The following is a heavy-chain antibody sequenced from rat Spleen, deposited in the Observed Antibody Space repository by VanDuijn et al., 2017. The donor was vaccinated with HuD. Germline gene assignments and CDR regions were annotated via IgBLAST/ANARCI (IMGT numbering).Heavy chain of an antibody. J-gene: IGHJ2*01. V-gene: IGHV5-29*01. CDR2: ISYDGSST. Sequence: EVQLVESGGGLVQPGRSLKLSCAASGFIFSDYGMAWVRQAPTKGLEWVATISYDGSSTYYRDSVKGRFTISRDNAKSTLYLQMDSLRSEDTATYYCARHGFDYWGQGVMVTVSS. CDR3: ARHGFDY. CDR1: GFIFSDYG.